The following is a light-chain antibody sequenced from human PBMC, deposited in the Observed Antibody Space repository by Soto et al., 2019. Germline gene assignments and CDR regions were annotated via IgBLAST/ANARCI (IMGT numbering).Light chain of an antibody. Sequence: AIQMTQSPSSLSSSVGYRFTISCLAIQDIRNTLAWFQQKPGEAHKLLIFAASNLQSGVPSRFSGSGSVTDFTLAITSLQPEDFATYYCLQHYNFSWTFGKGTKVDIK. CDR3: LQHYNFSWT. J-gene: IGKJ1*01. V-gene: IGKV1-6*01. CDR1: QDIRNT. CDR2: AAS.